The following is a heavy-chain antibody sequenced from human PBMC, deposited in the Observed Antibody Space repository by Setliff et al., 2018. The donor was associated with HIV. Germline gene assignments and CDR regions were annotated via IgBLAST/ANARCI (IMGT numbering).Heavy chain of an antibody. CDR2: INTNAGNS. CDR1: GYTFTTYP. V-gene: IGHV7-4-1*02. CDR3: ARGRDYDFWSGYHELTFYLDY. D-gene: IGHD3-3*01. J-gene: IGHJ4*03. Sequence: ASVKVSCKASGYTFTTYPMNWVRQAPGQGLEWMGWINTNAGNSIYAQGFTGRFVFSFDTSDSTAYLQISDLKAEDTAVYSCARGRDYDFWSGYHELTFYLDYWVPETLLVTVSS.